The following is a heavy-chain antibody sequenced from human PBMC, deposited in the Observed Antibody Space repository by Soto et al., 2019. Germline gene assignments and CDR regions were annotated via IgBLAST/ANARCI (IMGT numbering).Heavy chain of an antibody. Sequence: GASVKVSCKASGYTFTSYGISWVRQAPGQGLEWMGWISAYNGNTNYAQKLQGRVTMTTDTSTSTAYMELRSLRSDDTAVYYCARDAFLEMGNNEAVAGPLFDYWGHGTLVTVSS. D-gene: IGHD6-19*01. CDR2: ISAYNGNT. CDR3: ARDAFLEMGNNEAVAGPLFDY. J-gene: IGHJ4*01. V-gene: IGHV1-18*01. CDR1: GYTFTSYG.